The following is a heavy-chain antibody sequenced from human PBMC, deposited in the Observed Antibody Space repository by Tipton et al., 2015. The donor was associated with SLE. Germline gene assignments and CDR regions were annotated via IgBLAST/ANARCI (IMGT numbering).Heavy chain of an antibody. CDR1: GGSISSHH. Sequence: TLSLTCTVSGGSISSHHWSWIRQSPGKGLEWIGNIFDSGGTHYNPSLNSRITISVDTSKSQFSLKVNSVTAADAAVYYCARGRTSLLWGQGTLVTVSS. D-gene: IGHD1-26*01. J-gene: IGHJ4*02. CDR3: ARGRTSLL. CDR2: IFDSGGT. V-gene: IGHV4-59*11.